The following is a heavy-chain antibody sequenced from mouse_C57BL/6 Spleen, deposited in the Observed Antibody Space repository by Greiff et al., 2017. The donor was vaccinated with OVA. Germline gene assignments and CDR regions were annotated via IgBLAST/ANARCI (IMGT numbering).Heavy chain of an antibody. CDR2: IYPGDGDT. Sequence: QVQLQQPGPELVKPGASVKISCKASGYAFSSSWMNWVKQRPGKGLEWIGRIYPGDGDTNYNGKFKGKATLTVDKSSSTAYMQLSSLTSEDTAVYLCAGGEFITTVVATEEFDVWGTGTTVTVSS. J-gene: IGHJ1*03. CDR1: GYAFSSSW. D-gene: IGHD1-1*01. V-gene: IGHV1-82*01. CDR3: AGGEFITTVVATEEFDV.